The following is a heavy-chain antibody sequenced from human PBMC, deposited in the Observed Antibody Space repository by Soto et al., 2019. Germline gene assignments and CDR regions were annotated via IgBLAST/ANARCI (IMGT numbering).Heavy chain of an antibody. CDR3: ARLDYGDSAFDS. Sequence: QVQLQESGPGLVQPSETLSLTCSVSGGSINSASYHWSWLRQHPGKGLEFIGYIFYTGSTYYNPSLATRLPISVDTSKNHVSLRLNAVTAADTAVYYCARLDYGDSAFDSWGRGILVTVSS. J-gene: IGHJ4*02. D-gene: IGHD4-17*01. CDR2: IFYTGST. CDR1: GGSINSASYH. V-gene: IGHV4-31*03.